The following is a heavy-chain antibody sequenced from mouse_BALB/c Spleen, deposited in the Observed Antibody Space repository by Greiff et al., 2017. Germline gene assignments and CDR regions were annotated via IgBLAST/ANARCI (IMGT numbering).Heavy chain of an antibody. Sequence: QVQLKQSGAELARPGASVKLSCKASGYTFTDYYINWVKQRTGQGLEWIGEIYPGSGNTYYNEKFKGKATLTADKSSSTAYMQLSSLTSEDSAVYFCARSFITTATAWFAYWGQGTLVTVSA. D-gene: IGHD1-2*01. V-gene: IGHV1-77*01. J-gene: IGHJ3*01. CDR1: GYTFTDYY. CDR2: IYPGSGNT. CDR3: ARSFITTATAWFAY.